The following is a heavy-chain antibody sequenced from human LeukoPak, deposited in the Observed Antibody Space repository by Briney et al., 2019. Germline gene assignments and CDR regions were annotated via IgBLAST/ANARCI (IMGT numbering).Heavy chain of an antibody. CDR2: INRDGSTT. D-gene: IGHD6-19*01. V-gene: IGHV3-74*01. CDR1: GFTFSSYW. CDR3: ARDTSSSFDY. J-gene: IGHJ4*02. Sequence: GGSLRLSCAASGFTFSSYWMHWVRQAPGKGLVWVSRINRDGSTTRYADSMRGRFTISRDNAKNTLDLQMSSLRVEDTAVYYCARDTSSSFDYWGQGILVTVSS.